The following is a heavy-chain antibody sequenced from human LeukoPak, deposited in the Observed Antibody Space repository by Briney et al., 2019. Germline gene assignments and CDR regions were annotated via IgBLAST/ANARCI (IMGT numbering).Heavy chain of an antibody. CDR2: ISGSGGST. D-gene: IGHD3-3*01. Sequence: GGSLRLSCAASGFTFSSYAMSWVRQAPGKGLEWVSAISGSGGSTYYADSVKGRFTISRDNAKNSLYLQMNSLRAEDTAVYYCARDARPNDFWSGYYTNYYYYMDVWGKGTTVTVSS. V-gene: IGHV3-23*01. CDR1: GFTFSSYA. J-gene: IGHJ6*03. CDR3: ARDARPNDFWSGYYTNYYYYMDV.